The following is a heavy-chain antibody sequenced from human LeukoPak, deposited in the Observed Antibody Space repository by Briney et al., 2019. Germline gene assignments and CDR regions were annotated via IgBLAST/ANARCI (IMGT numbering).Heavy chain of an antibody. CDR3: ARDRPHGNDY. D-gene: IGHD4-23*01. CDR2: IASDGSST. Sequence: GGSLRLSCAASGFTFSSYWMNWVRQAPGKGLVWVSRIASDGSSTTYADSVKGRFSISRDNAKNTLYLQMNSLRVEDTAVYYCARDRPHGNDYWGQGTLVTVSS. J-gene: IGHJ4*02. CDR1: GFTFSSYW. V-gene: IGHV3-74*01.